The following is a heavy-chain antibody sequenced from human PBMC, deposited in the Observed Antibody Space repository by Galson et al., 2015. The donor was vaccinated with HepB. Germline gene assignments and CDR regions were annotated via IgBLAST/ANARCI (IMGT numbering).Heavy chain of an antibody. CDR3: AKGRSAGAVDWFDP. CDR2: FVPGGVVGPDGRT. Sequence: PLRLSSAAPGVTLSNPAMTGARQAPGKGLEGVPTFVPGGVVGPDGRTTWTADFVGGRFTISRDDFKNTIYLQMDSLSADDTALYYCAKGRSAGAVDWFDPWGQGTLVTVSS. J-gene: IGHJ5*02. V-gene: IGHV3-23*01. D-gene: IGHD2-15*01. CDR1: GVTLSNPA.